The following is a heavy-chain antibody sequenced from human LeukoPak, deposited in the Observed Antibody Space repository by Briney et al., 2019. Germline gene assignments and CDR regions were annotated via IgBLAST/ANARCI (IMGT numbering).Heavy chain of an antibody. V-gene: IGHV4-59*01. D-gene: IGHD4-17*01. J-gene: IGHJ4*02. CDR1: GGSISSYY. Sequence: SETLSLTCTVSGGSISSYYWSWIRQPPGKGLEWVGYIYYSGSTNYNPSLKSRVTISVDTSKNQFSLKLSSVTAADTAVYYCARCMTTVTTANFDYWGQGTLVTVSS. CDR2: IYYSGST. CDR3: ARCMTTVTTANFDY.